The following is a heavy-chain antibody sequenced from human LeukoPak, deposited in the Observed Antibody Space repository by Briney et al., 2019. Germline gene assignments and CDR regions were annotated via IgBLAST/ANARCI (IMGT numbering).Heavy chain of an antibody. V-gene: IGHV1-2*02. CDR1: GYTFTGYY. CDR3: ARGLRGTLKPGAWFDP. CDR2: INPNSGGT. J-gene: IGHJ5*02. D-gene: IGHD3-10*01. Sequence: ASVKVSCKASGYTFTGYYMHWVRQAPGQGLEWMGWINPNSGGTNYAQKFQGRVTMTRDTSISTAYMELSRLRSDDTAVYYCARGLRGTLKPGAWFDPWGQGTLVTVSS.